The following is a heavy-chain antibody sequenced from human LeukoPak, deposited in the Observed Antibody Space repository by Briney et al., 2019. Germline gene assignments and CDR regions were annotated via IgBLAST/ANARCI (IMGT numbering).Heavy chain of an antibody. CDR1: GFTFSSYA. Sequence: GGSLRLSCAASGFTFSSYAMHWVRQAPGKGLEWVAVISYDGSNKYYADSVKGRFTISRDNAKNTLYLQMNSLRAEDTAVYYCARGDYYDSSGYYADAFDIWGQGTMVTVSS. V-gene: IGHV3-30-3*01. J-gene: IGHJ3*02. CDR2: ISYDGSNK. D-gene: IGHD3-22*01. CDR3: ARGDYYDSSGYYADAFDI.